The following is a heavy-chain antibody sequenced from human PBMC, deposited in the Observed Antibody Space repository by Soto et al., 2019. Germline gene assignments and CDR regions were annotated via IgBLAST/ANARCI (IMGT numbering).Heavy chain of an antibody. Sequence: PGGSLRLSCNCSGFRFSEHAMAWVRQAPGKGLEWVGFIRNTPYGGTTDYAASVRGRFTISRDDSASIAYLQMNSLKTEDSGLYYCSRGSFGYYGPWGPGTLVTVSS. CDR3: SRGSFGYYGP. J-gene: IGHJ5*02. CDR1: GFRFSEHA. CDR2: IRNTPYGGTT. V-gene: IGHV3-49*04. D-gene: IGHD2-2*03.